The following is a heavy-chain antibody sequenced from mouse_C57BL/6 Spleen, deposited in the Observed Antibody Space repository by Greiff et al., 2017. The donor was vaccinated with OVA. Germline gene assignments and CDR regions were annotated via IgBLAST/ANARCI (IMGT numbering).Heavy chain of an antibody. CDR1: GFSLTSYG. CDR3: ARHGDYDYTFAY. D-gene: IGHD2-4*01. Sequence: QVQLKESGPGLVAPSQSLSITCTVSGFSLTSYGVHWVRQPPGKGLEWLVVIWSDGSTTYNSALNSRLSISKDNSKSQVFLKMNSLQTDDTAMYYCARHGDYDYTFAYWGQGTLVTVSA. J-gene: IGHJ3*01. V-gene: IGHV2-6-1*01. CDR2: IWSDGST.